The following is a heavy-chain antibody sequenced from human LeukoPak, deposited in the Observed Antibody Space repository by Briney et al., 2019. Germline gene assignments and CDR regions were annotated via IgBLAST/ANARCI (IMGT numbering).Heavy chain of an antibody. CDR3: TTYSRGASDY. Sequence: GGSLRLSCAASGFTFSNAWMTWVRQTPGKGLEWVARVKSKTDGGTIDYAAPVKGRFTISRDDSEDTLYLQMNSLSTEDTALYYCTTYSRGASDYWGQGTLVTVSS. CDR2: VKSKTDGGTI. CDR1: GFTFSNAW. J-gene: IGHJ4*02. V-gene: IGHV3-15*01. D-gene: IGHD1-26*01.